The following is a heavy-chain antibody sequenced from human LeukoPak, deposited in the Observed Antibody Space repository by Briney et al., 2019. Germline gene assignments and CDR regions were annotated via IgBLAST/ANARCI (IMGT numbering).Heavy chain of an antibody. V-gene: IGHV3-30*02. CDR2: IRYDGSNK. J-gene: IGHJ4*02. CDR3: AKASLIVVVTLTPFDY. D-gene: IGHD3-22*01. CDR1: GFTFSSYG. Sequence: GGSLRLSCAASGFTFSSYGMHWVRQAPGKGLEWVAFIRYDGSNKYYADSVKGRFTISRDNSKNTLYLQMNSLRAEDTAVYSCAKASLIVVVTLTPFDYWGQGTLVTVSS.